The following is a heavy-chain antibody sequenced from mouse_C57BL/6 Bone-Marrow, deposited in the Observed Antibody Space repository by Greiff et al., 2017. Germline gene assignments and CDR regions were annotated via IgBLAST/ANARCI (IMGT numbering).Heavy chain of an antibody. Sequence: EVQLQQSGPELVKPGASVKISCKASGYTFTDYYMNWVKQSHGESLEWIGDINPNNGGTSYNQKFKGKATLTVDKSSSTAYMELRSLTSEDSAVYYCARRGYGSREAWFAYWGQGTLVTVSA. J-gene: IGHJ3*01. CDR3: ARRGYGSREAWFAY. D-gene: IGHD1-1*01. V-gene: IGHV1-26*01. CDR2: INPNNGGT. CDR1: GYTFTDYY.